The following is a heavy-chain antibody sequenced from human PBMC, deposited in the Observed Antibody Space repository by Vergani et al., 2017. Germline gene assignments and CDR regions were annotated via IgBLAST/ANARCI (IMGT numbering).Heavy chain of an antibody. V-gene: IGHV1-69*01. CDR3: AKGSGFASPFNS. D-gene: IGHD5-12*01. CDR1: GGTFDTHA. J-gene: IGHJ4*02. Sequence: QVQLVQSGAEVQKPESSVKVSCRASGGTFDTHAFSWVRQAPGQRLEWMGAIIPIFGTTKYAPKFQGRVSITADESTNVVYMELNRLQSEDTALYFCAKGSGFASPFNSWGQGSPVIVSS. CDR2: IIPIFGTT.